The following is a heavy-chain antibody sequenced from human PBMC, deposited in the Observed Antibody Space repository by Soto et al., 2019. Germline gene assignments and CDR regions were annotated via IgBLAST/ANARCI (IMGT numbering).Heavy chain of an antibody. J-gene: IGHJ3*02. CDR1: GGSISSSSYY. CDR3: ASTPIAARPDWWPFDI. CDR2: IYYSGST. Sequence: QLQLQESGPGLVKPSETLSLTCTVSGGSISSSSYYWGWIRQPPGKGLEWIGSIYYSGSTYYNPSLKGRVAISVDTSKSQFSLKLSSVTAADTAVYYCASTPIAARPDWWPFDIWGQGTMVTVSS. D-gene: IGHD6-6*01. V-gene: IGHV4-39*01.